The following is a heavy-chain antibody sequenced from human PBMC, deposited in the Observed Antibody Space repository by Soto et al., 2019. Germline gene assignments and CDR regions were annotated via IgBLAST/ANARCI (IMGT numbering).Heavy chain of an antibody. CDR3: ARDPSDLWEPDQYFQY. V-gene: IGHV3-21*01. D-gene: IGHD1-26*01. CDR1: GFTFSGYS. J-gene: IGHJ1*01. CDR2: ISSSSKNI. Sequence: EVQLVESGGGLVKPGGSLRLSCAASGFTFSGYSMNWVRLAPGKGLEWVSSISSSSKNIYYADSVKGRYTITRDNAKDLLYLQMNSLRAEDTPVYYCARDPSDLWEPDQYFQYWGQGTLVTVSS.